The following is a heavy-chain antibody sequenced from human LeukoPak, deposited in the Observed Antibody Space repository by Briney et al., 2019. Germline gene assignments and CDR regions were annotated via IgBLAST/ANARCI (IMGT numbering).Heavy chain of an antibody. D-gene: IGHD3-16*01. V-gene: IGHV4-38-2*02. CDR3: ASYMGDWFDP. CDR1: GYSISSGYY. CDR2: IYYSGST. Sequence: SETLSLSCTVSGYSISSGYYWGWIRQPPGKGLEWIGSIYYSGSTYYNPSLKSRVTISVDTSKNQFSLKLSSVTAADTAVYYCASYMGDWFDPWGQGTLVTVSS. J-gene: IGHJ5*02.